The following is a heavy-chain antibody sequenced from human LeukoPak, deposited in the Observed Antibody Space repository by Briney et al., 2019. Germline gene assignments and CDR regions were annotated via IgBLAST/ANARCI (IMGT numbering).Heavy chain of an antibody. J-gene: IGHJ3*02. CDR3: ARGLYYYDSSGLYAFDI. CDR1: GFTFSDYA. Sequence: GGSLRLSCAASGFTFSDYAMNWVRQAPGKGLEWVANIKQDGSEKYYVDSVKGRFTISRDNAKNSLYLQMNSLRAEDTAVYYCARGLYYYDSSGLYAFDIWGQGTMVTVSS. CDR2: IKQDGSEK. D-gene: IGHD3-22*01. V-gene: IGHV3-7*01.